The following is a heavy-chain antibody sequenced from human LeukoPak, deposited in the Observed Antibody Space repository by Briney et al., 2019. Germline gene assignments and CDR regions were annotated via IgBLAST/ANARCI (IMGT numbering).Heavy chain of an antibody. J-gene: IGHJ2*01. V-gene: IGHV4-59*08. CDR3: ARQGINYYDSSGPSATIWYFDL. CDR2: IYYSGST. CDR1: GGSFSGYY. D-gene: IGHD3-22*01. Sequence: PSETLSLTCAVYGGSFSGYYWSWIRQPPGKGLEWIGYIYYSGSTNYNPSLKSRVTISVDTSKNQFSLKLSSVTAADTAVYYCARQGINYYDSSGPSATIWYFDLWGRGTLVTVSS.